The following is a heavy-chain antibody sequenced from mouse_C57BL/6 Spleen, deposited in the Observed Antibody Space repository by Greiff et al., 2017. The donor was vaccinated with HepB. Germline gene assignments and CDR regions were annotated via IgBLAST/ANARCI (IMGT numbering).Heavy chain of an antibody. CDR3: ASLYGDY. CDR2: ISNGGGST. J-gene: IGHJ2*01. V-gene: IGHV5-12*01. D-gene: IGHD1-1*02. Sequence: EVKLMESGGGLVQPGGSLKLSCAASGFTFSDYYMYWVRQTPEKRLEWVAYISNGGGSTYYPDTVKGRITISRDNANNTLYLQMSRLKSEDTAVYFCASLYGDYWGQGTTLTVSS. CDR1: GFTFSDYY.